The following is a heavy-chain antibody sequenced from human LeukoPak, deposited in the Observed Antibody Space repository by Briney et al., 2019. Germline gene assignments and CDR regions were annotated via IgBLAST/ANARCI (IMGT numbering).Heavy chain of an antibody. J-gene: IGHJ4*02. Sequence: ASVKVPCKASGYTFTSYYMHWVRQAPGQGLEWMGIINPSGGSTSYAQKFQGRVTMTRDTSTSTVYMELNSLRSEDPAVYYCARAVPAYCGGDCYSSPDYWGQGTLVTVSS. CDR1: GYTFTSYY. CDR3: ARAVPAYCGGDCYSSPDY. V-gene: IGHV1-46*01. D-gene: IGHD2-21*02. CDR2: INPSGGST.